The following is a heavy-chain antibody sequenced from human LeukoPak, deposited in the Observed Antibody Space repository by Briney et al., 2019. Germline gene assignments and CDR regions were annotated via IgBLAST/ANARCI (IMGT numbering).Heavy chain of an antibody. Sequence: ASVKVSCKISGYTPTELSMHWVRQAPGKGLEWMGGFDPEDGETIYAQKFQGRVTMTEDTSTDTAYMELSSLRSEDTAVYYCATGCSGGSCYRSSAFDIWGQGTMVTVSS. CDR1: GYTPTELS. CDR2: FDPEDGET. CDR3: ATGCSGGSCYRSSAFDI. J-gene: IGHJ3*02. D-gene: IGHD2-15*01. V-gene: IGHV1-24*01.